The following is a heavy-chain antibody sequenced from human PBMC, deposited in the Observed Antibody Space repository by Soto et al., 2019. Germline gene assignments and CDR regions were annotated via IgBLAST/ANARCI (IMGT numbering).Heavy chain of an antibody. Sequence: ASVKVSCKASGYTFTSYAMHWVRQAPGQRLEWMGWINAGNGNTKYSQKFQGRIAITRDTSASTAYMELSRLRSEDTSVYYCARKLGGMDVWGQGTTVTVSS. D-gene: IGHD3-3*02. CDR2: INAGNGNT. V-gene: IGHV1-3*01. CDR1: GYTFTSYA. CDR3: ARKLGGMDV. J-gene: IGHJ6*02.